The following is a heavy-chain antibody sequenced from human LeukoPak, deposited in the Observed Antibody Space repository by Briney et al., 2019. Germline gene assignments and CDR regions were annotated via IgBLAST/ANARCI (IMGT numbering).Heavy chain of an antibody. V-gene: IGHV1-2*02. J-gene: IGHJ5*02. Sequence: ASVKVSCKASGYTFTGYYMHWVRQAPGQGLEWMGWINPNSGGTNYAQKFQGRVTITRNTSISTAYMELSSLRSEDTAVYYCARGLLAARRKNWFDPWGQGTLVTVSS. CDR3: ARGLLAARRKNWFDP. CDR2: INPNSGGT. CDR1: GYTFTGYY. D-gene: IGHD6-6*01.